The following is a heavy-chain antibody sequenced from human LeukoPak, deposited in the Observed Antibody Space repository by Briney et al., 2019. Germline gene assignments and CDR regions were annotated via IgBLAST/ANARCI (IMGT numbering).Heavy chain of an antibody. CDR2: IWYDGSNK. V-gene: IGHV3-30*02. D-gene: IGHD6-19*01. CDR3: AKDAPGYSSGWFWVDC. CDR1: GFTFRSYG. J-gene: IGHJ4*02. Sequence: PGGSLRLSCAGSGFTFRSYGMHWVRQAPGKGLEWVAVIWYDGSNKYYADSVKGRFTISRDNSKNTLYLQMNSLRAEDTAVYYCAKDAPGYSSGWFWVDCWGQGTLVTVSS.